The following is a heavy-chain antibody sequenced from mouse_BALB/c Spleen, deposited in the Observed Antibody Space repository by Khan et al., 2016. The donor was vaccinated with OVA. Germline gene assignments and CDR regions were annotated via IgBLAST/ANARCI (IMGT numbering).Heavy chain of an antibody. Sequence: VQLQESGPGLVQPSQSLSITCTVSGFTLTSYGVHWVRQSPGEGLEWLGVIWSGGSTDYNAAFISRLSISKDNSKTQVFFKMNSLQANDTAIYYCARNYDYDEGLAYWGQGTLVTVSA. J-gene: IGHJ3*01. CDR1: GFTLTSYG. V-gene: IGHV2-2*02. D-gene: IGHD2-4*01. CDR2: IWSGGST. CDR3: ARNYDYDEGLAY.